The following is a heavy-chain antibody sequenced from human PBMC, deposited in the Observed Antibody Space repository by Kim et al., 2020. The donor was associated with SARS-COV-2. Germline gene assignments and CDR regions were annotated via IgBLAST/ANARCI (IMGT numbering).Heavy chain of an antibody. CDR1: GFTLISHD. CDR3: ARGLAYWGGDCP. J-gene: IGHJ5*02. V-gene: IGHV3-48*02. D-gene: IGHD2-21*02. CDR2: ITRSTGRI. Sequence: GGSLRLSCAATGFTLISHDMHWVRQAPGKGRECVAFITRSTGRIFYADSVKGRFTISRDNAKNSLYMQMDSLRDEDTAVYDCARGLAYWGGDCPWGQGTLVTVSS.